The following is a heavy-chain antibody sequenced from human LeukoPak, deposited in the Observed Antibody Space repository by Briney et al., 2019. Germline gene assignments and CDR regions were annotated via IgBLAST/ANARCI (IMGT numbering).Heavy chain of an antibody. CDR2: INPNSGGT. V-gene: IGHV1-2*02. CDR3: ARGSGSYGD. CDR1: GGTFSSYT. D-gene: IGHD1-26*01. J-gene: IGHJ4*02. Sequence: GSSVKVSCKASGGTFSSYTVSWVRQDPGQGLEWMGWINPNSGGTNYAQKFQGRVTMTRDTSISTAYMELSRLRSDDTAVYYCARGSGSYGDWGQGTLVTVSS.